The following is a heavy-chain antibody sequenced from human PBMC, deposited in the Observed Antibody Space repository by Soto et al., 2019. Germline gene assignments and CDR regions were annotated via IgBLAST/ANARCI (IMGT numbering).Heavy chain of an antibody. V-gene: IGHV3-30*18. Sequence: GGSLRLSCAASGFTFSSYGMHWVRQAPGKGLEWVAVISYDGSNKYYADSVKGRFTISRDNSKNTLYLQMNSLRAEDTAVYYCAKDLWGSGQWDVDYWGQGTLVTVSS. CDR1: GFTFSSYG. J-gene: IGHJ4*02. CDR2: ISYDGSNK. CDR3: AKDLWGSGQWDVDY. D-gene: IGHD3-16*01.